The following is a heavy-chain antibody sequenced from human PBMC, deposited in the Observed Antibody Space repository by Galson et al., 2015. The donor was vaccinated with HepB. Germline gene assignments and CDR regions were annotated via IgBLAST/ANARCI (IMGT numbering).Heavy chain of an antibody. D-gene: IGHD6-13*01. V-gene: IGHV1-18*01. CDR3: ARDLAAETTDAFDV. CDR1: GYSFNNYA. CDR2: ISGYNGRA. J-gene: IGHJ3*01. Sequence: SVKVSCKASGYSFNNYAITWVRQAPGQGLQWMGWISGYNGRATYAQEFQGRVTLTIDTSTTTASMEVSRLTSDDTAMYYCARDLAAETTDAFDVWGQGTMVTVSS.